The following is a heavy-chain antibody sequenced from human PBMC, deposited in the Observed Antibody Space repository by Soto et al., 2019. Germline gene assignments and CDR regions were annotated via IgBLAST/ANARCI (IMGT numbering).Heavy chain of an antibody. D-gene: IGHD3-10*01. CDR2: ISYDGSNK. CDR3: AKESVGTMVRGGPLYYYYGMDV. Sequence: QVQLVESGGGVVQPGRSLRLSCAASGFTFSSYGMHWVRQAPGKGLEWVAVISYDGSNKYYADSVKGRFTISRDNSKNTLCLQSNSLRAEDTAVYYCAKESVGTMVRGGPLYYYYGMDVWGQGTTVTVSS. V-gene: IGHV3-30*18. J-gene: IGHJ6*02. CDR1: GFTFSSYG.